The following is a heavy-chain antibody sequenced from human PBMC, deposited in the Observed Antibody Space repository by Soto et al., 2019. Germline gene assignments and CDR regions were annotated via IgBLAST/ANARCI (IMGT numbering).Heavy chain of an antibody. V-gene: IGHV1-69*13. CDR1: GGTFSSYA. CDR3: ARYEPKQLLPFYY. D-gene: IGHD6-6*01. Sequence: SVKVSCKASGGTFSSYAISWVRQAPGQGLEWMGGIIPIFGTANYAQKFQGRVTITADESTSAAYMELSSLRSEDTAVYYCARYEPKQLLPFYYWGQGTLVTVSA. CDR2: IIPIFGTA. J-gene: IGHJ4*02.